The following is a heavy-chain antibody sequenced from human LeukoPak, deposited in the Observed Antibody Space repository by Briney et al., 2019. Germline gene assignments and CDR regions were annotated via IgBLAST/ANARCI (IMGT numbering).Heavy chain of an antibody. CDR3: AKARGYSYGPFDYYFDY. V-gene: IGHV3-23*01. J-gene: IGHJ4*02. CDR1: GFTFSSYA. Sequence: QPGGSLRLSCAASGFTFSSYAMSWVRQAPGKGLEWVSAVSGSGGSTYYADSVKGRFTISRDNSKNTLYLQMNSLRAEDTAVYYCAKARGYSYGPFDYYFDYWGQGALVTVSS. CDR2: VSGSGGST. D-gene: IGHD5-18*01.